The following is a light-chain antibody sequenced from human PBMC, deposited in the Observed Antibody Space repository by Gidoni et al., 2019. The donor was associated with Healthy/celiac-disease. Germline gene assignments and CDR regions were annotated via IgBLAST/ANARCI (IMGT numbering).Light chain of an antibody. CDR1: QDISNY. Sequence: IQFTHSPSSLSASVGDRVTITCQASQDISNYLNWYQQKPGKAPKLLIYDASNLETGVPSRFSGSGSGTDFTFTISSLQPEDIAIYYCQQYDNCPLTFGEGTKVEIK. V-gene: IGKV1-33*01. CDR3: QQYDNCPLT. J-gene: IGKJ4*01. CDR2: DAS.